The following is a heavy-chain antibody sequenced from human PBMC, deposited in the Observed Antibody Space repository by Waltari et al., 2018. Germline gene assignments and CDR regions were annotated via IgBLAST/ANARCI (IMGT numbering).Heavy chain of an antibody. V-gene: IGHV3-23*01. CDR3: AKGTVEWDPTSTAPPFDY. CDR1: GFTFSSYA. J-gene: IGHJ4*02. Sequence: EVQLLESGGGLVQPGGSLRLSCAASGFTFSSYAMSWVRQAPGKGLEWVSAISGSGGSTYYADSVKGRFTISRDNSKNTLYLQMNSLRAEDTAVYYCAKGTVEWDPTSTAPPFDYWGQGTLVTVSS. CDR2: ISGSGGST. D-gene: IGHD3-3*01.